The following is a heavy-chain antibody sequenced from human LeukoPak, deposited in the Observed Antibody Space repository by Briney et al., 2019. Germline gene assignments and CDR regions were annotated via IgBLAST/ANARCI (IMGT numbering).Heavy chain of an antibody. CDR2: INVCNANT. V-gene: IGHV1-3*01. J-gene: IGHJ5*02. D-gene: IGHD3-22*01. CDR3: ARVPYYYDNNWFDP. Sequence: ASVKASCKASGYTFTTYAIHWVRQAPGQRLEWMGWINVCNANTKYSQKLQGRVTITRDTSASTAYMELSTLRSEDTAVYYCARVPYYYDNNWFDPWGQGTLVTVSS. CDR1: GYTFTTYA.